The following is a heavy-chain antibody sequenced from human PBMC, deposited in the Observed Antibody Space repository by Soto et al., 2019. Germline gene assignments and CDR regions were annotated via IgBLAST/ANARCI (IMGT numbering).Heavy chain of an antibody. Sequence: QVQLVQSGAEVKKPGASVEFSCKASGYTFTTYVITWVRQAPGQGLEWMGLISTYNGKTNYAQKLQGRVTMTTDTSTSTAYMELRSLRSDDTAVYYCARGSYGDYWGQGTLVTVSS. CDR3: ARGSYGDY. CDR2: ISTYNGKT. V-gene: IGHV1-18*01. J-gene: IGHJ4*02. D-gene: IGHD4-17*01. CDR1: GYTFTTYV.